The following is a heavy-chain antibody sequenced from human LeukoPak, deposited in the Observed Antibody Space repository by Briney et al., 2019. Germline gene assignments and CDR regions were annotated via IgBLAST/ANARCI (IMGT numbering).Heavy chain of an antibody. V-gene: IGHV3-21*04. CDR3: AKGILRYFDWILDY. D-gene: IGHD3-9*01. J-gene: IGHJ4*02. CDR1: GFTFSSYS. Sequence: GGSLRLSCAASGFTFSSYSMSWVRQAPGKGLEWVSSISSSSSYIYYADSVKGRFTISRDNAKNSLYLQMNSLRAEDTALYYCAKGILRYFDWILDYWGQGTLVTVSS. CDR2: ISSSSSYI.